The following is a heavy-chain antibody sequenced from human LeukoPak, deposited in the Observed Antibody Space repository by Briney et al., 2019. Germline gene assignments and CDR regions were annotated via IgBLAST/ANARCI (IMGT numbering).Heavy chain of an antibody. CDR2: ISTSGRAI. D-gene: IGHD3-22*01. J-gene: IGHJ4*02. CDR1: GFTFSNYN. V-gene: IGHV3-48*02. CDR3: ARVPLYDRSGYYFDY. Sequence: GGSLRLSCAASGFTFSNYNMNWVRQAPGKGLEWVSYISTSGRAIFYADSVKGRFTISRDNAKNSLFPQMNSLRDEDTAVYYCARVPLYDRSGYYFDYWGLGTLVTVSS.